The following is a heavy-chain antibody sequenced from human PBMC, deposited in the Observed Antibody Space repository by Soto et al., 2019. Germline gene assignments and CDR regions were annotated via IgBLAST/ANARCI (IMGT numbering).Heavy chain of an antibody. V-gene: IGHV1-69*01. CDR1: GGTFSSYA. CDR2: IIPIFGTA. D-gene: IGHD1-7*01. CDR3: AGPPELTRIYYYYGMDV. Sequence: VKVSCKASGGTFSSYAISWVRQAPGQGLEWMGGIIPIFGTADYAQKFQGRVTITADESTSTAYMELSSLRSEDTAVYYCAGPPELTRIYYYYGMDVWGQGTTVTVSS. J-gene: IGHJ6*02.